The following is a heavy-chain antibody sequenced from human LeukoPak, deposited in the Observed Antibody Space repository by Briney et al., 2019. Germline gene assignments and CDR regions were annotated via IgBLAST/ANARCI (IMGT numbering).Heavy chain of an antibody. Sequence: ASVKVSCKASGYTFTGYYMHWVRQAPGQGLEWMGWINPNSGGTNYAQKFQGRVTMTRDTSISTAYMELSRLRSDDTAVYYCARHYYDRYYYYGMDVWGHGTTVTVSS. CDR3: ARHYYDRYYYYGMDV. D-gene: IGHD3-3*01. V-gene: IGHV1-2*02. CDR2: INPNSGGT. J-gene: IGHJ6*02. CDR1: GYTFTGYY.